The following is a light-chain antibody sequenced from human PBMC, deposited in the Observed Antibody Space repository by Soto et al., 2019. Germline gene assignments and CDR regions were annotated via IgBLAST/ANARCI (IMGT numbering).Light chain of an antibody. CDR1: SSNIGAGYV. Sequence: QSVLTQPPSVSGAPGQRVTISCTGSSSNIGAGYVVHWYQQLPGAAPKLLIFSDNNRPSGVPDRFSGSKSGTSASLAITGLRAEDEADYYCQSHDNNSDYVFGTGTKVTVL. CDR3: QSHDNNSDYV. CDR2: SDN. V-gene: IGLV1-40*01. J-gene: IGLJ1*01.